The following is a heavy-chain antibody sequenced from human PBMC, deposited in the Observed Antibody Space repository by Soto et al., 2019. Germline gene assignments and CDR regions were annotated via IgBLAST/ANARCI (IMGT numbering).Heavy chain of an antibody. D-gene: IGHD5-12*01. CDR2: VKDGGST. J-gene: IGHJ4*02. CDR3: ARGQEGIVATH. V-gene: IGHV4-34*01. Sequence: QVQLQQWGAGLLKPSETLSLTCTVNAGSLTGYYWSWIRQPPGKGLEWIGEVKDGGSTNYSPSLRGRVSISADTSKNHFSLRLNSVPAADTAVYFCARGQEGIVATHWDQGALVTVSS. CDR1: AGSLTGYY.